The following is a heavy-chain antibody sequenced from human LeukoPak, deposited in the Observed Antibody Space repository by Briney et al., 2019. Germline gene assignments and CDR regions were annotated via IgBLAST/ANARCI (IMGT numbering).Heavy chain of an antibody. D-gene: IGHD6-19*01. CDR1: GGSISSYY. CDR3: ALSSGWYSSR. V-gene: IGHV4-4*07. Sequence: PSETLSLTCTVSGGSISSYYWSWIRQPAGKGLEWIGRIYTSGGTNYNPSLKSRVTMSVERYKNQFSLKLRSVTAADTAVYYCALSSGWYSSRWGQGTLVTVSS. J-gene: IGHJ4*02. CDR2: IYTSGGT.